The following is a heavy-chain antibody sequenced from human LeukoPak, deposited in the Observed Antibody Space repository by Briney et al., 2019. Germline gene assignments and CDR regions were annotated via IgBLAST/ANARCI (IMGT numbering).Heavy chain of an antibody. CDR2: IKQDGSEK. CDR1: GFTFSSYS. V-gene: IGHV3-7*01. D-gene: IGHD3-22*01. CDR3: ARRAMSYDSSGYYFG. J-gene: IGHJ4*02. Sequence: GGSLRPSCAASGFTFSSYSMNWVRQAPGKGLEWVANIKQDGSEKYYVDSVKGRFTISRDNAKNSLYLQMNSLRAEDTAVYYCARRAMSYDSSGYYFGWGQGTLVTVSS.